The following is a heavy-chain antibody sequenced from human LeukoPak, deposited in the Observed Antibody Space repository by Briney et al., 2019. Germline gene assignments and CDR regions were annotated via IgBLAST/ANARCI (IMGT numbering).Heavy chain of an antibody. CDR2: IYYSGST. CDR1: GGSISSSSYY. V-gene: IGHV4-39*07. CDR3: ARGLGYYDSSGLYYFDY. J-gene: IGHJ4*02. Sequence: PSETLSLTCTVSGGSISSSSYYWGWIRQPPGKGLEWIGSIYYSGSTYYNPSLKSRVTISVDTSKNQFSLKLSSVTAADTAVYYCARGLGYYDSSGLYYFDYWGQGTLVTVSS. D-gene: IGHD3-22*01.